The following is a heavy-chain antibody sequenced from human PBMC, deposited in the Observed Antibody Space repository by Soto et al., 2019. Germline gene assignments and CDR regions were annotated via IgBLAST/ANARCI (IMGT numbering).Heavy chain of an antibody. CDR3: ARGSTFDY. D-gene: IGHD6-6*01. Sequence: ASVKVSCKVSGYTLTELSMHWVRQAPGKGLEWMGGFNPEDGETIYAQKFQGRVTMTRDTSTSTVYMELSSLRSEDTAVYYCARGSTFDYWGQGALVTVSS. CDR2: FNPEDGET. V-gene: IGHV1-24*01. J-gene: IGHJ4*02. CDR1: GYTLTELS.